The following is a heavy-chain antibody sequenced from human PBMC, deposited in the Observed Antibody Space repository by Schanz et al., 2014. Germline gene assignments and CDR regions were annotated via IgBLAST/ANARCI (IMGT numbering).Heavy chain of an antibody. Sequence: VQLLESGGGLVQPGGSLRLSCAASGFMFSSYGMHWVRQAPGKGLEWVGVISYDGSKKSYADSVKGRFTISRDNSKNTLYLQMNSLRPEDTAVYYCARGGFGVVSYFDYWGQGTLVTVSS. V-gene: IGHV3-30*03. CDR2: ISYDGSKK. CDR3: ARGGFGVVSYFDY. J-gene: IGHJ4*02. D-gene: IGHD3-10*01. CDR1: GFMFSSYG.